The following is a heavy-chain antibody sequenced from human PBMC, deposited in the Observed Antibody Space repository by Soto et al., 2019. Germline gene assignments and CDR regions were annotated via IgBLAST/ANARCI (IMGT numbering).Heavy chain of an antibody. D-gene: IGHD3-10*01. CDR1: CGSINGYY. J-gene: IGHJ4*02. CDR3: ARVVRGAVAKLDY. Sequence: PSETPSPPFTFPCGSINGYYWGWIPPPPGKGLEWIGYIYYSGSTNYNPSLKSRVIISVDTSKNQFSLKLSSVTTADTAVYYCARVVRGAVAKLDYWGQGTLVTVSS. V-gene: IGHV4-59*01. CDR2: IYYSGST.